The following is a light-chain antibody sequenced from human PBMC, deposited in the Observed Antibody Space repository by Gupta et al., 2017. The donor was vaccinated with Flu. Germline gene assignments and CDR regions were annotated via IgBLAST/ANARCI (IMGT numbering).Light chain of an antibody. Sequence: ASISCRSSHGLVYSDGNTYLHWFQQRPGQSPRRLIYLVSHRESGVPDRFSGSGSGTDFTLKISRVEAEDVGIYFCMQGAHWPWTFGQGTKVEIK. CDR2: LVS. V-gene: IGKV2-30*01. CDR1: HGLVYSDGNTY. CDR3: MQGAHWPWT. J-gene: IGKJ1*01.